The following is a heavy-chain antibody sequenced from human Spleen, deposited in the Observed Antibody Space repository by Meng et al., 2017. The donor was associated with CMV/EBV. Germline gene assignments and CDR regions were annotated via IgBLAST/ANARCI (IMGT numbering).Heavy chain of an antibody. CDR2: VDYDVASI. V-gene: IGHV3-74*01. CDR3: ARDSGHGLDV. Sequence: GESLKISCAASGFTFSDYWMHWVRQVPGKGLVWVSRVDYDVASISYADTVKGRFTISRDNARNTLYLQMNSLRVEDTAVYYCARDSGHGLDVWGRGTTVTVSS. CDR1: GFTFSDYW. J-gene: IGHJ6*02.